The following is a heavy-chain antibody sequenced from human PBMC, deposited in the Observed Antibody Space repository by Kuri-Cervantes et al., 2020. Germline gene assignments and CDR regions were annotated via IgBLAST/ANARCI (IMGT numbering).Heavy chain of an antibody. V-gene: IGHV3-33*01. CDR3: ARIPVSGSYYAGGYFDY. CDR1: GFTFSNYG. J-gene: IGHJ4*02. D-gene: IGHD1-26*01. Sequence: GESLKISCAASGFTFSNYGMHWVRQAPGKGLEWVAVIWYGGSNKNYADSVKGRFTISRDNSKNTLSLQMNSLRVEDTAVYYCARIPVSGSYYAGGYFDYWGQGTLVTVSS. CDR2: IWYGGSNK.